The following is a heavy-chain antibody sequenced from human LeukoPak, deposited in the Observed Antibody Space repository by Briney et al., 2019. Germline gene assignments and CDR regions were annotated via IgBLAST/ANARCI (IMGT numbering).Heavy chain of an antibody. Sequence: SETLSLTCAVYGGSFSGYYWSWIRRPPGKGLEWIGRIYTSGSTNYNPSLKSRVTISVDTSKNQFSLKLSSVTAADTAVYYCAREPLRRYCSSTSCYSFYYMDVWGKGTTVTISS. J-gene: IGHJ6*03. D-gene: IGHD2-2*01. V-gene: IGHV4-59*10. CDR1: GGSFSGYY. CDR2: IYTSGST. CDR3: AREPLRRYCSSTSCYSFYYMDV.